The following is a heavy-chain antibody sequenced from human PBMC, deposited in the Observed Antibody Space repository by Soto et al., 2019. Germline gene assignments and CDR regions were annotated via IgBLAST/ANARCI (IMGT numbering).Heavy chain of an antibody. CDR2: VNPSGGHT. CDR3: ARGGHVVVVTAALDY. J-gene: IGHJ4*02. D-gene: IGHD2-21*02. V-gene: IGHV1-46*01. CDR1: GDTFTDYY. Sequence: QVQLMQSGAEVKKPGASVKVSCKASGDTFTDYYIHWVRQAPGQGLGWMGTVNPSGGHTTYAQHFLGRVTMTRDTSTSTLYMGLTSLTSDDTAVYYCARGGHVVVVTAALDYWGQGTLVTVSS.